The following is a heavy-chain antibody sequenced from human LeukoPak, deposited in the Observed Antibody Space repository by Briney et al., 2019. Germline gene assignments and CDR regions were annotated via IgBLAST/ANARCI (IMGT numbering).Heavy chain of an antibody. CDR1: GFSFSSYL. J-gene: IGHJ4*02. D-gene: IGHD5-12*01. V-gene: IGHV3-33*01. CDR3: ARVNSGYDFDY. CDR2: IGFGVSKI. Sequence: PGRSLRLSCAASGFSFSSYLMHWVRQAPGKGLEWVALIGFGVSKIYYADSVKGRFTISRDNSKNTLYLQMNSLRAEDTAVYYCARVNSGYDFDYWGQGTLVTVSS.